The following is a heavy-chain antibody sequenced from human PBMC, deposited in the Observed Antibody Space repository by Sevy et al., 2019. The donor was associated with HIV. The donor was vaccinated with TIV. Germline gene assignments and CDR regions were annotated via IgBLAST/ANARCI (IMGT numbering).Heavy chain of an antibody. J-gene: IGHJ4*02. D-gene: IGHD3-22*01. CDR2: ISYDGSNK. CDR1: GFTFSSYA. Sequence: GGSLRLSCAASGFTFSSYAMHWVRQAPGKGLEWVAVISYDGSNKYYADSVKGRFTISRDNSKNTLYLQMNSLRAEDTAMYYCARGVPWSHYYYDSSGYPYFDYWGQGTLVTVSS. CDR3: ARGVPWSHYYYDSSGYPYFDY. V-gene: IGHV3-30-3*01.